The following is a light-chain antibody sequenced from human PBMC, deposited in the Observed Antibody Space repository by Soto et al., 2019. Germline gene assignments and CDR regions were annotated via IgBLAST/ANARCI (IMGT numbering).Light chain of an antibody. CDR1: SSDVGGYNY. Sequence: QSALTQPASVSGSPGQSITISCTETSSDVGGYNYVSWYQQHPGKAPKLMIYEVSNRPSGVSNRFSGSKSGNTASLTISGLQAEDEADYYCSSYTSSSIDYVFGTGTQLTVL. J-gene: IGLJ1*01. V-gene: IGLV2-14*01. CDR3: SSYTSSSIDYV. CDR2: EVS.